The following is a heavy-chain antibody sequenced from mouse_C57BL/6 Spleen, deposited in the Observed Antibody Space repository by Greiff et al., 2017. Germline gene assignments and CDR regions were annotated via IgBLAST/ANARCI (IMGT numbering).Heavy chain of an antibody. Sequence: QVQLQQSGPELVKPGASVKISCKASGYAFSSSWMNWVKQRPGKGLEWIGRIYPGDGDTNYNGKFKGKATLTADKASSTAYKQRSSLTSEDSAVYFCASYSQYYFDYWGQGTTLTVSS. CDR1: GYAFSSSW. J-gene: IGHJ2*01. V-gene: IGHV1-82*01. D-gene: IGHD2-12*01. CDR2: IYPGDGDT. CDR3: ASYSQYYFDY.